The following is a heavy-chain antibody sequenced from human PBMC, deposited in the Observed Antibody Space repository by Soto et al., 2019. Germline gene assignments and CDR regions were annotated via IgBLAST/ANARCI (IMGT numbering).Heavy chain of an antibody. CDR1: GFTVKGNY. CDR2: IFSGGVT. V-gene: IGHV3-53*01. J-gene: IGHJ4*02. Sequence: LRLSCEPSGFTVKGNYIGWVRQAPGKGLEWVSVIFSGGVTFYGDSVRGRFTVSRDTSKNTLSLQMSSLGVEDTAQYYCMGSVTYTYGFEFWGQGTLVTVSS. CDR3: MGSVTYTYGFEF. D-gene: IGHD3-10*01.